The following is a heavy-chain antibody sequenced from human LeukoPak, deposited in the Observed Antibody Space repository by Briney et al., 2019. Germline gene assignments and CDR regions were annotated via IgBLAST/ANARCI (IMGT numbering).Heavy chain of an antibody. CDR3: AREDRSSGFYGLDY. Sequence: PGGSLRLSCAASGFTFRSYAMNWVRLAPGKGLEWVSSVAGRGDVTYYADSVKGRFTISRDNSKNTLYLQMNSLRAEDTAVYHCAREDRSSGFYGLDYWGQGTLVTVSP. CDR1: GFTFRSYA. D-gene: IGHD6-19*01. J-gene: IGHJ4*02. V-gene: IGHV3-23*01. CDR2: VAGRGDVT.